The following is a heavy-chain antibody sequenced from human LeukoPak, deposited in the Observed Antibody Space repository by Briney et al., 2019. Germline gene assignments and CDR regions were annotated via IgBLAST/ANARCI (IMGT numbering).Heavy chain of an antibody. D-gene: IGHD3-22*01. V-gene: IGHV3-9*01. CDR2: ISWNSGSI. J-gene: IGHJ4*02. CDR3: AKDSYDSSDYSLFDY. CDR1: GFTFDDYA. Sequence: GGSLRLSCAASGFTFDDYAMHWVRQAPGKGLEWVSGISWNSGSIGYADSVKGRFTISRDNAKNSLYLQMNSLRAEDTALYYCAKDSYDSSDYSLFDYWGQGTLVTVSS.